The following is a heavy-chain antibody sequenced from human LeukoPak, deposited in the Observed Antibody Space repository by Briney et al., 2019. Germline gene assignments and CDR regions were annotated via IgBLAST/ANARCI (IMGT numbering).Heavy chain of an antibody. Sequence: GGSLRLSCAASEFTFNNYAMSWVRQAPGKGLEWVSVIYSGGSTYYADSVKGRFTISRDNSKNTLYLQMNSLRAEDTAVYYCARETIDFWSGYYIDPWGQGTLVTVSS. J-gene: IGHJ5*02. CDR1: EFTFNNYA. CDR2: IYSGGST. V-gene: IGHV3-53*01. D-gene: IGHD3-3*01. CDR3: ARETIDFWSGYYIDP.